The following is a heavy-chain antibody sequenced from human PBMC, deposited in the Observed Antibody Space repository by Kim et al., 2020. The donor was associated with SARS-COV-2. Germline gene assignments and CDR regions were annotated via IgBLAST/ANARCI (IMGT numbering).Heavy chain of an antibody. Sequence: SETLSLTCTVSGGSISSYYWSWIRQPPGKGLEWIGYIYYSGSTNYNPSLKSRVTISVDTSKNQFSLKLSSVTAADTAVYYCARGGYCSSTSCYTYYYYYMDVWGKGTTVTVSS. D-gene: IGHD2-2*02. CDR1: GGSISSYY. CDR2: IYYSGST. CDR3: ARGGYCSSTSCYTYYYYYMDV. J-gene: IGHJ6*03. V-gene: IGHV4-59*01.